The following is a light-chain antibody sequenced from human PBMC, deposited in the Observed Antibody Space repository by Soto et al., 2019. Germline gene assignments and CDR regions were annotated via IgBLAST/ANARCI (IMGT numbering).Light chain of an antibody. CDR1: WYNIGKNL. CDR2: MTN. Sequence: QSVLTQPPSASGTPGQTVTISCSGGWYNIGKNLGYWYQQFPGTAPKLLIYMTNQRPSGVPDRFSGSKSGSSASLAVSGLRSEDEAVYYCAAWDDSRRACVFGGGTTLTVL. V-gene: IGLV1-47*01. J-gene: IGLJ3*02. CDR3: AAWDDSRRACV.